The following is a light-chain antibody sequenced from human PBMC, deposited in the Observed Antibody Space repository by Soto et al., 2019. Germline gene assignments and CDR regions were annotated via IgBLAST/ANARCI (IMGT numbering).Light chain of an antibody. CDR2: DAS. CDR3: QQYNSYSGLT. Sequence: DIQMTQSPSTLSASVGDRVTITCRASQSISSWWAWYQQKPGKAPKLLIYDASSLESGVPSRFSGSGSGTEFTLTISSLQPDDFATYYCQQYNSYSGLTFGGGTKVEIK. J-gene: IGKJ4*01. V-gene: IGKV1-5*01. CDR1: QSISSW.